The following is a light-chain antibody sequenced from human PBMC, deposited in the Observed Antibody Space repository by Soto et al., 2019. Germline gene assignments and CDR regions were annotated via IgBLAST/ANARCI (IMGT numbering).Light chain of an antibody. J-gene: IGKJ5*01. V-gene: IGKV1-39*01. CDR1: QSISTY. CDR3: QQSYST. CDR2: SAS. Sequence: DIQMTQSPSSLSASLGDRVTITCRASQSISTYLNWYQHKPGKPPKLLIYSASRLQSGVPSRFSGSGSGTDFTLTLSSLQLEDFATYYCQQSYSTFGQGTRLEIK.